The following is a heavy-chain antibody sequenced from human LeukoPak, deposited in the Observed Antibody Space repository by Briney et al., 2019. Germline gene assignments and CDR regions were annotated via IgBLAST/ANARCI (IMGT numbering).Heavy chain of an antibody. D-gene: IGHD6-6*01. CDR1: GGSISSYY. Sequence: SETLSLTCTVSGGSISSYYWSWIRQPAGKGLEWIGRIYTSGSTNYNPSLKSRVTISVDTSKNQFSLKLSSVTAADTAVYYCARDSASIADDPFGFFPGGHAFDIWGQGTMVTVSS. J-gene: IGHJ3*02. CDR3: ARDSASIADDPFGFFPGGHAFDI. CDR2: IYTSGST. V-gene: IGHV4-4*07.